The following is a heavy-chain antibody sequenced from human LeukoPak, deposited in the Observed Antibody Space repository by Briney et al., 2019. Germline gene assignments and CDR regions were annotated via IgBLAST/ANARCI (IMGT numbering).Heavy chain of an antibody. V-gene: IGHV3-30-3*01. CDR3: ARIPSYYDFWSGPADLDY. Sequence: GGSLRLSCAASGFTFSSYAMRWVRQAPGKGLEWVAVIPYDGSNKYYADSVKGRFTISRDNSKNTLYLQMNSLRAEDTAVYYCARIPSYYDFWSGPADLDYWGQGTLVTVSS. CDR1: GFTFSSYA. CDR2: IPYDGSNK. J-gene: IGHJ4*02. D-gene: IGHD3-3*01.